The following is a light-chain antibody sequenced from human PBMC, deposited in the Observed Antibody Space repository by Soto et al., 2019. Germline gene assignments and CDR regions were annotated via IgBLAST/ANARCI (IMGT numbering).Light chain of an antibody. J-gene: IGKJ1*01. CDR2: AAS. CDR3: QQSYSTPRT. CDR1: QSISSY. Sequence: DIQMTQSPSSLSASVGDRVTITCRASQSISSYLNWYQQKPGKAPKLLIYAASSLQSGVPSRFSGSGSGTDFTLNISSLQPEDFATYYCQQSYSTPRTFEQGTKVDIK. V-gene: IGKV1-39*01.